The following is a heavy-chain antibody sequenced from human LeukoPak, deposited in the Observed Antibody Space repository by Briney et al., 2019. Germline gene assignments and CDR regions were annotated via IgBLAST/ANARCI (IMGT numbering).Heavy chain of an antibody. J-gene: IGHJ4*02. CDR2: INPTGGST. D-gene: IGHD5-18*01. Sequence: GATVKVSCKASGYTFTSYYMHWVRQAPGQGLEWMGLINPTGGSTGYAQKFQGRVTMTRDTSISTAYMELSRLRSDDTAVYYCARSSGSYGDFDYWGQGTLVTVSS. V-gene: IGHV1-2*06. CDR3: ARSSGSYGDFDY. CDR1: GYTFTSYY.